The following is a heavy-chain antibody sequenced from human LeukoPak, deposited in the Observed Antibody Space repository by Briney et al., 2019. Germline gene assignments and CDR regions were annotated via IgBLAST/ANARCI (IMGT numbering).Heavy chain of an antibody. D-gene: IGHD5-18*01. V-gene: IGHV4-38-2*02. J-gene: IGHJ4*02. Sequence: SETLSLTCTVSGYSITSGYYWGWIRQPPGKGLEWIAIIYRSGSTYYNPSLKSRVTISVDTSKNQFSLRLSSVTAADTAFYFCARENGHIYGYAFLDQWGQGTLVTVSS. CDR3: ARENGHIYGYAFLDQ. CDR1: GYSITSGYY. CDR2: IYRSGST.